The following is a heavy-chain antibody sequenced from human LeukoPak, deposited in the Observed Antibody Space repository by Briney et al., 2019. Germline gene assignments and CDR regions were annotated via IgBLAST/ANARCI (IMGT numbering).Heavy chain of an antibody. Sequence: SETLSLTCTVSGGSISNYYWSWIRQPAGKRLEWLGRIYSSGSTNYNPSLESRVTVSVDTSKNQFSLKLSSVTAADTAVYYCAREHMVRGVINRWGQGALATVSS. CDR3: AREHMVRGVINR. J-gene: IGHJ4*02. CDR2: IYSSGST. V-gene: IGHV4-4*07. D-gene: IGHD3-10*01. CDR1: GGSISNYY.